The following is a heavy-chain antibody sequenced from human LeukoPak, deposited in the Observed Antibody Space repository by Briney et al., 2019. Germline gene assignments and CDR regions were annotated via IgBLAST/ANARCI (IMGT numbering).Heavy chain of an antibody. CDR3: AKAERYFDWLLSFDY. CDR2: ISGSGGST. J-gene: IGHJ4*02. Sequence: PGGFLRLSCAASGFTFSSYAMSWVRQAPGKGLEWVSAISGSGGSTYYADSVKGRFTISRDNSKNTLYLQMNSLRAEDTAVYYCAKAERYFDWLLSFDYWGQGTLVTVSS. V-gene: IGHV3-23*01. CDR1: GFTFSSYA. D-gene: IGHD3-9*01.